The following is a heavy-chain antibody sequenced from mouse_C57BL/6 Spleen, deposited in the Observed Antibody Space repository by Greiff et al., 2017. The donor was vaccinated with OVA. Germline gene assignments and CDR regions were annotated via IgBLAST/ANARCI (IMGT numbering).Heavy chain of an antibody. V-gene: IGHV2-5*01. Sequence: QVQLKESGPGLVQPSQSLSITCTVSGFSLTSYGVHWVRQSPGKGLEWLGVIWRGGSTDYNAAFMSRLSITKDNSKSQVFFKMNSLQADDTAIYYCAKIYYGNPYAMDYWGQGTSVTVSS. CDR3: AKIYYGNPYAMDY. J-gene: IGHJ4*01. D-gene: IGHD2-1*01. CDR2: IWRGGST. CDR1: GFSLTSYG.